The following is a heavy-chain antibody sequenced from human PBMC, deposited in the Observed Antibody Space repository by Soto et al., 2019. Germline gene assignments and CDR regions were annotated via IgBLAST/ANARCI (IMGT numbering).Heavy chain of an antibody. D-gene: IGHD3-10*01. J-gene: IGHJ4*02. CDR2: VFSSGRT. Sequence: SGTLSLTGGVSGDSISGRRYYWGWIRQPPGKGLEWIGNVFSSGRTFYNSSLKSRVTISLDASNNQFSLKLTSVTAADSAMYYCARLEYYGSGSYWFFDYWGQGTLVTVSS. CDR3: ARLEYYGSGSYWFFDY. CDR1: GDSISGRRYY. V-gene: IGHV4-39*01.